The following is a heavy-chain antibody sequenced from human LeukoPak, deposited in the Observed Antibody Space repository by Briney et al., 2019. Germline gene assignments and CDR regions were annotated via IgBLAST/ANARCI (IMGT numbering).Heavy chain of an antibody. Sequence: GGSLRLSCAASGFTFSSYWMSWVRQAPGKGLEWVANIKQDGSEKYYVDSVKGRFTISRDNAKNSLYLQMNSLRAEDTAVYYCARGMVRGVQTFDYWGQGTLVTVSS. CDR1: GFTFSSYW. V-gene: IGHV3-7*04. CDR3: ARGMVRGVQTFDY. J-gene: IGHJ4*02. D-gene: IGHD3-10*01. CDR2: IKQDGSEK.